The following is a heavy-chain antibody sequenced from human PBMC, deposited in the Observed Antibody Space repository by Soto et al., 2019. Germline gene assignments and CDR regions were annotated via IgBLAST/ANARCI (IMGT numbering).Heavy chain of an antibody. J-gene: IGHJ6*02. Sequence: SVKVSCKASGGTFSSYAISWVRQAPGQGLEWMGGIIPIFGTANYAQKFQGRVTITADESTSTAYMELSSLRSEDTAVYYCARVSSRSPKYYYYGMDVWGQGTTVTVSS. CDR1: GGTFSSYA. D-gene: IGHD2-2*01. V-gene: IGHV1-69*13. CDR2: IIPIFGTA. CDR3: ARVSSRSPKYYYYGMDV.